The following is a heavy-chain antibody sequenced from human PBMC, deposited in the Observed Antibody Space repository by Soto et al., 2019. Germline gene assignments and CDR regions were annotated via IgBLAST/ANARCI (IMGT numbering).Heavy chain of an antibody. J-gene: IGHJ4*02. D-gene: IGHD2-15*01. CDR3: ARGYCSGGSCCRY. CDR1: GGSISSSSYY. CDR2: IYYSGST. Sequence: PSETLSLTCTVSGGSISSSSYYWRWIRQPPWKGLEWIGSIYYSGSTYYNPSLKSRVTISVDTSNNQFSLKLSSVTAADTAVYYCARGYCSGGSCCRYWGQGXQVTVSS. V-gene: IGHV4-39*01.